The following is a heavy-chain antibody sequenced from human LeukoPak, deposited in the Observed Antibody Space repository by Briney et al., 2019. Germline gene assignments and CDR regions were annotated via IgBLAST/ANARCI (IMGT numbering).Heavy chain of an antibody. V-gene: IGHV3-53*04. CDR2: IYSGGST. D-gene: IGHD6-13*01. CDR1: GFTVSSNY. J-gene: IGHJ5*02. CDR3: AREARLSSSWYGGWFDP. Sequence: GGSLRLSCAASGFTVSSNYMSWVRQAPGKGPEWVSVIYSGGSTYYADSVKGRFTISRHNSKNTLYLQMNSLRAEDTAVYYCAREARLSSSWYGGWFDPWGQGTLVTVSS.